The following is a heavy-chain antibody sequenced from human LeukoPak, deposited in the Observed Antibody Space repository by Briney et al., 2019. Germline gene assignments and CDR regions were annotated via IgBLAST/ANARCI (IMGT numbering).Heavy chain of an antibody. CDR2: IYIGGRT. Sequence: PGGSLRHFCAVSGFTLSRYSMNWVRQAPGKGLELVSVIYIGGRTYYADSVKGRFTISRDTLKNTLYLQMNSLRTEDTAVYYCARDLSMGATRYWFDPWGQGTLVTVSS. V-gene: IGHV3-66*01. CDR1: GFTLSRYS. CDR3: ARDLSMGATRYWFDP. J-gene: IGHJ5*02. D-gene: IGHD1-26*01.